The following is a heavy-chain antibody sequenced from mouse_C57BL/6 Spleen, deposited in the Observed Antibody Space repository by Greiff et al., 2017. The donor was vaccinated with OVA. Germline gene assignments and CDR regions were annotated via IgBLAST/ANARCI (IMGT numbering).Heavy chain of an antibody. V-gene: IGHV1-69*01. CDR2: IDPSDSYT. D-gene: IGHD1-1*01. CDR1: GYTFTSYW. Sequence: VQLQQPGAELVMPGASVKLSCKASGYTFTSYWMHWVKQRPGQGLEWIGEIDPSDSYTNYNQKFKGNSTLTVDKSSSTAYMQLSSLTSEDSAVYYCARGEVITTVVADYFDYWGQGTTLTVSS. CDR3: ARGEVITTVVADYFDY. J-gene: IGHJ2*01.